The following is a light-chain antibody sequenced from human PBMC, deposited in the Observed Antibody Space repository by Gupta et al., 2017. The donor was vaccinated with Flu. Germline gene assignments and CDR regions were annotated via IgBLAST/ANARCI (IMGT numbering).Light chain of an antibody. Sequence: EIVMTQSPATLSVSPGERATLSCRASQSVSGNLAWYQKKAGQAPRLLIYSTSTRVTGIPARFSGRGSGTEFTLTISSLESEDVALYYCQQYKSGPPWTFGQGTKVEIK. CDR2: STS. CDR1: QSVSGN. CDR3: QQYKSGPPWT. J-gene: IGKJ1*01. V-gene: IGKV3D-15*01.